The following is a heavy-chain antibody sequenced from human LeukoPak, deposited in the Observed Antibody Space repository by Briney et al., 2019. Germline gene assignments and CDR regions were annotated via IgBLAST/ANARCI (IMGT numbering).Heavy chain of an antibody. CDR1: GYSFTSYW. CDR3: ARQRGYCAGDCRDHIDAFDI. CDR2: IYPGDSDT. J-gene: IGHJ3*02. Sequence: GESLKISGKGSGYSFTSYWIGWVRQMPGKGLEWMGIIYPGDSDTRYSPSFQGQVTISADKSISTAYLQWSSLKASDTAMYYCARQRGYCAGDCRDHIDAFDIWGQGTMVTVSS. V-gene: IGHV5-51*01. D-gene: IGHD2-21*02.